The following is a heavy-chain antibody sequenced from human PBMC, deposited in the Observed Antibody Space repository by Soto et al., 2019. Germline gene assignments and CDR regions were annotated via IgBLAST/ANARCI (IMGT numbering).Heavy chain of an antibody. CDR3: AKDGARGYSYGPALYYYYYMDV. D-gene: IGHD5-18*01. V-gene: IGHV3-30*18. Sequence: QVQLVESGGGVVQPGRSLRLSCAASGFTFSSYGMHWVRQAPGKGLEWVAVISYDGSNKYYADSVKGRFTISRDNSKNTLYLQMNSLRAEDTAVYYCAKDGARGYSYGPALYYYYYMDVWGKGTTVTVSS. CDR1: GFTFSSYG. CDR2: ISYDGSNK. J-gene: IGHJ6*03.